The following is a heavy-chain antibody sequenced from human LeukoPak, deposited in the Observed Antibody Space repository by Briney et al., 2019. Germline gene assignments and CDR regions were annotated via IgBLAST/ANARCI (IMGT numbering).Heavy chain of an antibody. V-gene: IGHV3-30*18. CDR2: ISYDGSNR. CDR1: GFTFSSYG. D-gene: IGHD3-22*01. CDR3: AKSYYYDSSGYRSGGAFDI. Sequence: PGGSLRLSCAASGFTFSSYGMHWVRQAPGKGLEWVAVISYDGSNRYYADSVKGRFTISRDNSKNTLYLQMNSLRAEDTAVYYCAKSYYYDSSGYRSGGAFDIWGQGTMVTVSS. J-gene: IGHJ3*02.